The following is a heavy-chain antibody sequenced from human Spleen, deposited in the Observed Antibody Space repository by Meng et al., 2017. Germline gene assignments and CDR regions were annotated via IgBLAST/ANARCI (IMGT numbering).Heavy chain of an antibody. CDR2: RYYRGNT. V-gene: IGHV4-39*07. CDR3: ARTVIRGLIKNYFDY. D-gene: IGHD3-10*01. Sequence: ESLKISCTVSGDSISSSYYYWNWIRQPPGKGLEWIGSRYYRGNTYYNPSLKSRVTISLDTSKNQFSLTLTSVTAADTAIYYCARTVIRGLIKNYFDYWGEGRLVTVSS. J-gene: IGHJ4*02. CDR1: GDSISSSYYY.